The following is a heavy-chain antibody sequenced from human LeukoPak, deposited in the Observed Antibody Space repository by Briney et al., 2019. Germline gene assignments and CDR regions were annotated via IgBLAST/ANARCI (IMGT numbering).Heavy chain of an antibody. CDR3: AKGPHYDYVWGSYPLDY. J-gene: IGHJ4*02. V-gene: IGHV3-23*01. CDR2: ISGSGGST. CDR1: GFTFSSYA. D-gene: IGHD3-16*01. Sequence: PGGSLRLSCAASGFTFSSYAMSWVRQAPGKGLEWVSAISGSGGSTYYADSVKGRFTISRDNSKNTLYLQMNSLRAEDTAVYYCAKGPHYDYVWGSYPLDYWGQGTLVTVSS.